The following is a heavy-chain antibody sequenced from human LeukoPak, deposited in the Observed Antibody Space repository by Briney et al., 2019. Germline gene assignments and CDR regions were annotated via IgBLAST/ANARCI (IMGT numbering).Heavy chain of an antibody. Sequence: PGGSLRLSCAASGFTFSSYTMTWVRQSAGKGLEWVSVISGSGDTTSYADSVKGRFTISRDNSRNMVYLQMNSLRVEDTAVYYCVKRQCSGGSCYFIDYWGQGTLVTVSS. CDR3: VKRQCSGGSCYFIDY. CDR1: GFTFSSYT. CDR2: ISGSGDTT. V-gene: IGHV3-23*01. J-gene: IGHJ4*01. D-gene: IGHD2-15*01.